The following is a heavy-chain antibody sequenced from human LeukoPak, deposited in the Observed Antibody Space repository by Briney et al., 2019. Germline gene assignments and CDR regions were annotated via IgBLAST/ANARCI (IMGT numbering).Heavy chain of an antibody. CDR3: ARARGYCSDTTCYDPSVDY. CDR2: IKQDGSEK. D-gene: IGHD2-2*01. CDR1: GFTFSNYW. Sequence: GGSLRLPCAASGFTFSNYWMSWVRQAPGKGLEWVANIKQDGSEKHYVDSVRGRFTISRDNAKNSLYLQMNSLRAEDTAVYYCARARGYCSDTTCYDPSVDYWGQGTLVTVSS. J-gene: IGHJ4*02. V-gene: IGHV3-7*01.